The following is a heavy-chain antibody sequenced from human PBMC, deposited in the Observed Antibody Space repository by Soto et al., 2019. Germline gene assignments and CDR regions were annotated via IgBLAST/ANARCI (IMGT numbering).Heavy chain of an antibody. Sequence: GGSLRLSCAASGFTFSSYSMNWVRQAPGKGLEWVSYISSSSSTIYYADSVKGRFTISRDNAKNSLYLQMNSLRDEDTAVYYCAIYISSGWLSHFDYWGQGTLVTVAS. V-gene: IGHV3-48*02. J-gene: IGHJ4*02. CDR3: AIYISSGWLSHFDY. D-gene: IGHD6-19*01. CDR1: GFTFSSYS. CDR2: ISSSSSTI.